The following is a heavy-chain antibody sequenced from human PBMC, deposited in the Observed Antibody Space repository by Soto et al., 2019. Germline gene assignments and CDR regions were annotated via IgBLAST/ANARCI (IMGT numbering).Heavy chain of an antibody. J-gene: IGHJ6*02. D-gene: IGHD4-17*01. Sequence: GGSLRLSCAASGFTFSSYGMHWVRQAPGKGLEWVAVIWYDGSNKYYADSVKGRFTISRDNSKNTLYLQMNSLRAEDTAVYYCARDPPGEHYYYYGMDVWGQGTTVTVSS. V-gene: IGHV3-33*01. CDR2: IWYDGSNK. CDR3: ARDPPGEHYYYYGMDV. CDR1: GFTFSSYG.